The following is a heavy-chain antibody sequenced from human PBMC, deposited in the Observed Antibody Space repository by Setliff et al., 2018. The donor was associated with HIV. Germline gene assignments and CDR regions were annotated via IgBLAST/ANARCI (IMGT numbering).Heavy chain of an antibody. Sequence: AGGSLRLSCAASGFTFDDYGMSWVRQAPGKGLEWVSGINWNSGSTGYADSVKGRFTISRDNAKNSLYLQMNSLRAEDTALYYCASAYYYDSSGYYGWGQGTLVTVSS. CDR1: GFTFDDYG. D-gene: IGHD3-22*01. CDR3: ASAYYYDSSGYYG. V-gene: IGHV3-20*04. J-gene: IGHJ4*02. CDR2: INWNSGST.